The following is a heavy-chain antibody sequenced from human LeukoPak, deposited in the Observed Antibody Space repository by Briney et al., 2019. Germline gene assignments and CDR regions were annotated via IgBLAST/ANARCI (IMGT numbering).Heavy chain of an antibody. CDR3: ARDRYCSSTSCLDDAFDI. D-gene: IGHD2-2*01. V-gene: IGHV4-59*01. Sequence: SETLSLTCAVYGGSFSSYYWSWIRQPPGKGLEWIGYIYYSGSTNYNPSLKSRVTISVDTSKNQFSLKLSSVTAADTAVYYCARDRYCSSTSCLDDAFDIWGQGTMVTVSS. J-gene: IGHJ3*02. CDR2: IYYSGST. CDR1: GGSFSSYY.